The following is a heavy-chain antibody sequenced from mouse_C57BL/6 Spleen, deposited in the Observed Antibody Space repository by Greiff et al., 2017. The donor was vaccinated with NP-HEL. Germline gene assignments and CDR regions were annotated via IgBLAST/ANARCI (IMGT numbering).Heavy chain of an antibody. Sequence: EVHLVESGGGLVKPGGSLKLSCAASGFTFSSYAMSWVRQTPEKRLEWVATISDGGSYTYYPDNVKGRFTISRDNAKNNLYLQMSHLKSEDTAMYYCARDKASATFAYWGQGTLVTVSA. CDR1: GFTFSSYA. CDR3: ARDKASATFAY. CDR2: ISDGGSYT. V-gene: IGHV5-4*01. J-gene: IGHJ3*01. D-gene: IGHD1-1*01.